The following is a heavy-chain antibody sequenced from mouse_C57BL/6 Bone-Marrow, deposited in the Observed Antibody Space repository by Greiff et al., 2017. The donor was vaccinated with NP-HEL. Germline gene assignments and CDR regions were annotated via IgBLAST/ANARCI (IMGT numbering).Heavy chain of an antibody. CDR3: ARHEERDNDVDYAMDY. J-gene: IGHJ4*01. D-gene: IGHD2-4*01. V-gene: IGHV1-62-2*01. CDR1: GYTFTEYT. CDR2: FYPGSGSI. Sequence: QVQLQQSGAELVKPGASVKLSCKASGYTFTEYTIHWVKQRSGQGLEWIGWFYPGSGSIKYNEKFKDKATLTADKSSSTVYMELSRLTSDDSAVYFGARHEERDNDVDYAMDYWGQGTSVTVSS.